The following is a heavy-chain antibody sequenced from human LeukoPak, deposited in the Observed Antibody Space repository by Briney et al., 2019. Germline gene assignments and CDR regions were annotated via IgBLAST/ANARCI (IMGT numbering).Heavy chain of an antibody. J-gene: IGHJ6*02. Sequence: SETLSLTCTVSGGSISSSSYYWGWIRQPPGKGLERIGSIYYSGSTYYNPSLKSRVTISVDTSKNQFSLKLSSVTAADTAVYYCARDYGDSPGGMDVWGQGTTVTVSS. CDR2: IYYSGST. V-gene: IGHV4-39*07. CDR3: ARDYGDSPGGMDV. D-gene: IGHD4-17*01. CDR1: GGSISSSSYY.